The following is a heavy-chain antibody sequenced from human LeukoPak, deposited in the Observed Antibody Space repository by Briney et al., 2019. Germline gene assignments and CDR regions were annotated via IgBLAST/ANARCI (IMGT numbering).Heavy chain of an antibody. CDR2: ISRSGGDT. Sequence: GGSLRLSCAASGFTFSTYAMNWVRQAPGKGLEWVSGISRSGGDTYYADSVKGRFTISRDNTKNTLCLQMFGLRAEDTAVYYCAGVGADLLYWYFALWGRGTLVTVSS. CDR3: AGVGADLLYWYFAL. D-gene: IGHD1-26*01. V-gene: IGHV3-23*01. CDR1: GFTFSTYA. J-gene: IGHJ2*01.